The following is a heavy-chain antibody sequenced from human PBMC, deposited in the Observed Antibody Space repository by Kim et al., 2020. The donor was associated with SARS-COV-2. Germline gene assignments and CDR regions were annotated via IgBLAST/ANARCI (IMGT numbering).Heavy chain of an antibody. V-gene: IGHV4-59*08. D-gene: IGHD5-18*01. CDR3: ARQSSYGGHLGY. Sequence: NYNPSLKRRVTISVDTSKNQFSLKLNSVTAADTAVYYCARQSSYGGHLGYWGQGTLVTVSS. J-gene: IGHJ4*02.